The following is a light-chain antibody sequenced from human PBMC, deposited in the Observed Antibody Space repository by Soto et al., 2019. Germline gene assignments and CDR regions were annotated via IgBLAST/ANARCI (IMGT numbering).Light chain of an antibody. CDR1: QSISTW. CDR2: KAS. Sequence: DIQVTQSPSTLSASVGDRVTITCRASQSISTWLAWFQKKPGRAPKDLISKASTLESGVPSRFSGDGSGTEFTLTISSLQTDDLATYYCQQFGAGSPWTFGQGTKVELK. J-gene: IGKJ1*01. CDR3: QQFGAGSPWT. V-gene: IGKV1-5*03.